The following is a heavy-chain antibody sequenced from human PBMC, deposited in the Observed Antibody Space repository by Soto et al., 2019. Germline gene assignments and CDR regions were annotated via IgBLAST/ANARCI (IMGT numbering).Heavy chain of an antibody. V-gene: IGHV1-69*02. Sequence: QVQLVQSGAEVKKPGSSVKVSCKASGGTFSSYTISWVRQAPGQGLEWMGRIIPILGIANYAQKFQGRVTITADKSTSTAYMELSSLRSEDTAVYYCARGSDCSSTSCYVYSAFDIWGQGTMVTVSS. CDR2: IIPILGIA. CDR1: GGTFSSYT. CDR3: ARGSDCSSTSCYVYSAFDI. D-gene: IGHD2-2*01. J-gene: IGHJ3*02.